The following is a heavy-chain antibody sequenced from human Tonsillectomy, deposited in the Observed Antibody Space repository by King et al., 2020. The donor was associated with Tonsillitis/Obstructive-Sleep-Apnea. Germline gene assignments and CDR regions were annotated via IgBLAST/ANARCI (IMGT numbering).Heavy chain of an antibody. Sequence: VQLVESGGGLVQPGGSLRLSCAASGFTFSSYAMSWVRQAPGKGLEWVSVISGSGGSTYYADSVKGRFTIFRDNSKNTLYLQMNSLRAEDTALYYCAKQPIGGYDSSYYYYMDVWGKGTTVTVSS. CDR2: ISGSGGST. CDR1: GFTFSSYA. V-gene: IGHV3-23*04. J-gene: IGHJ6*03. CDR3: AKQPIGGYDSSYYYYMDV. D-gene: IGHD5-12*01.